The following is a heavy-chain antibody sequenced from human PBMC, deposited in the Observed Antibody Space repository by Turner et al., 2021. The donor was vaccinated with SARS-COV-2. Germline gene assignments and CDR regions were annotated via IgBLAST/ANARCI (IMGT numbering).Heavy chain of an antibody. Sequence: EVQVLESGGGLAQPGGSLRLSSAASGFTFNTYAMSWVRQAPGKGLVWVSVVSGLGDTRFYADSVRGRFTISRDNTKNRVYLQMNSLRPDDTALYYCVRDRPRPGDRDALDIWGQGTMVTVSS. CDR1: GFTFNTYA. D-gene: IGHD7-27*01. V-gene: IGHV3-23*01. CDR2: VSGLGDTR. J-gene: IGHJ3*02. CDR3: VRDRPRPGDRDALDI.